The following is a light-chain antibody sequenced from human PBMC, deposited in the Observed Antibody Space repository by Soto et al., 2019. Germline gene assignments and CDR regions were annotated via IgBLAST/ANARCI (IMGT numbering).Light chain of an antibody. CDR1: QGVRSH. Sequence: EIVVTQSPATLYVSPGERASLYCRARQGVRSHLAWYRQRPGQAPRLLIHDASSRATGVPARFSGSGSGTEFVLTISSLQSEDFAIYYCQQYDAWPFTFGGGTKVDNK. CDR3: QQYDAWPFT. J-gene: IGKJ4*01. V-gene: IGKV3-15*01. CDR2: DAS.